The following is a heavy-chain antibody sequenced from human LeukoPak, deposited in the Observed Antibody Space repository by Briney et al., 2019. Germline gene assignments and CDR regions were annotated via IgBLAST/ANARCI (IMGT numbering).Heavy chain of an antibody. D-gene: IGHD3-3*01. V-gene: IGHV3-48*01. CDR2: ISSSSSTI. J-gene: IGHJ4*02. CDR3: ARGGLRFLEWLLNY. CDR1: GFTFSSYS. Sequence: GGSLRLSCAASGFTFSSYSMNWVRQAPGKGLEWVSYISSSSSTIYYADSVKGRFTISRDNAKNSLYLQMNSLRAEDSAVYYCARGGLRFLEWLLNYWGQGTLVTVSS.